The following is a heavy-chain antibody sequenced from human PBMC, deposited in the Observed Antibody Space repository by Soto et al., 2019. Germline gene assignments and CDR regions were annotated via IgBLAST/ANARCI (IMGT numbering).Heavy chain of an antibody. J-gene: IGHJ6*02. CDR3: ARAIRVWDIVVVPAAEGHGMDV. D-gene: IGHD2-2*01. Sequence: PGGSLRLSCAASGFTFSSYGMHWVRQAPGKGLEWVAVIWYDGSNKYYADSVKGRFTISRDNSKNTLYLQMNSLRAEDTAVYYRARAIRVWDIVVVPAAEGHGMDVWGQGTTVTVSS. CDR1: GFTFSSYG. V-gene: IGHV3-33*01. CDR2: IWYDGSNK.